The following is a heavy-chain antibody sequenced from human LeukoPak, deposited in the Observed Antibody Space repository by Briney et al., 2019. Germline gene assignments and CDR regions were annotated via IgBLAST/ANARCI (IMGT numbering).Heavy chain of an antibody. CDR3: ARDQGGYCSGGRCYGFDY. J-gene: IGHJ4*02. CDR2: INPSGGST. D-gene: IGHD2-15*01. V-gene: IGHV1-46*03. Sequence: ASVKVSCKASGYTFTSYYMHWVRQAPGQGLEWMGIINPSGGSTSYAQKFQGRVTMTRDTSTSTVYMELSSLRSEDTAVYYCARDQGGYCSGGRCYGFDYWGQGTLVTVSS. CDR1: GYTFTSYY.